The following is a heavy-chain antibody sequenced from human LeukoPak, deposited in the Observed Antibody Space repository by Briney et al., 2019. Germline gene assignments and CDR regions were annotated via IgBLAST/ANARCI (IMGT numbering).Heavy chain of an antibody. CDR3: ARDGHSSGSFDY. V-gene: IGHV3-7*01. D-gene: IGHD3-10*01. CDR1: GFTLSTFW. Sequence: GGSLRLSCAASGFTLSTFWMSWVRQSPGKGLEWVANIKQDGSERHYVDSVKGRFTISRDNAKNSLYLQMDNLRAEDTAVYYCARDGHSSGSFDYWGQGTLVTVSS. J-gene: IGHJ4*02. CDR2: IKQDGSER.